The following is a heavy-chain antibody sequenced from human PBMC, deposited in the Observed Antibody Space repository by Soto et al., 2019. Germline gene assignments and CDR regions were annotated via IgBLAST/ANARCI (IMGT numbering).Heavy chain of an antibody. Sequence: QVQLQESGPRLVKPSQTLSLTCTVSGGSITRGGYYWTWIRQHPGKGLGWIGYFYYSGRTYYNPSLKSRLTMSVETSRIQFSLKLSSMTAADTAVYYCARVDSGGYAYFDYWGQGTLVTVSS. CDR1: GGSITRGGYY. J-gene: IGHJ4*02. CDR2: FYYSGRT. V-gene: IGHV4-31*03. D-gene: IGHD5-12*01. CDR3: ARVDSGGYAYFDY.